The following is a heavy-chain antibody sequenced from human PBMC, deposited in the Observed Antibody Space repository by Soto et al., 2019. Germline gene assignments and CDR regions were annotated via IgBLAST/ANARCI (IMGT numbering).Heavy chain of an antibody. J-gene: IGHJ6*02. D-gene: IGHD2-2*01. CDR2: IYPGDSDT. CDR3: ARLGCSSTSCYGSYYYGMDV. CDR1: GYSFTSYW. Sequence: PGESLKISCKGSGYSFTSYWLGWVRQMPGKGLEWMGIIYPGDSDTRYSPSFQGQVTISADKSISTAYLQWSSLKASDTAMYYCARLGCSSTSCYGSYYYGMDVWGQGTTVTVSS. V-gene: IGHV5-51*01.